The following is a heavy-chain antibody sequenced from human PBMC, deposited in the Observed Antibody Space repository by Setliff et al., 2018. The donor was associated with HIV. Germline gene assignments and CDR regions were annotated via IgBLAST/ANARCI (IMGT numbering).Heavy chain of an antibody. Sequence: GSLRLSCAASGFPFSSYGLHWVRQAPGKGLESVAFIRYDGSKSFYADSVKGRFSVSRDSSKSTLYLQMNSLRPEDTAVYYCATDVSGYYDSSGPLRSPGIDYWGQGSMVTVSS. CDR3: ATDVSGYYDSSGPLRSPGIDY. D-gene: IGHD3-22*01. J-gene: IGHJ4*02. V-gene: IGHV3-30*02. CDR2: IRYDGSKS. CDR1: GFPFSSYG.